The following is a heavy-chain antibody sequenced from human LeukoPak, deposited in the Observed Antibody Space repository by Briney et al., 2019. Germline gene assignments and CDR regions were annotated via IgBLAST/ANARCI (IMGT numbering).Heavy chain of an antibody. CDR1: GFTFSQYW. D-gene: IGHD4-17*01. V-gene: IGHV3-7*01. CDR2: IKHDGSEKQDGSEK. Sequence: PGGSLRLSCAASGFTFSQYWMSWVRQAPGKGLEWVANIKHDGSEKQDGSEKNYVDSVKGRFTITRDNAKNSLYLQMNSLRAEDTAVYYCARDVYGDYAIDYWGQGTLVTVSS. J-gene: IGHJ4*02. CDR3: ARDVYGDYAIDY.